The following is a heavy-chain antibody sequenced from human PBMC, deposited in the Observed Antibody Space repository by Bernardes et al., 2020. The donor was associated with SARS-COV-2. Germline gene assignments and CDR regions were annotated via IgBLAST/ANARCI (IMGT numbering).Heavy chain of an antibody. CDR3: ARTRTTISTTGIPVDY. V-gene: IGHV1-2*02. CDR1: GYTFTGYF. J-gene: IGHJ4*02. CDR2: INPTPGRT. Sequence: ASVKVSCKASGYTFTGYFIHWVRQAPGHRVEWKGLINPTPGRTNHVQKFQGRVTMTRDTSITTAYMDLSRLGSDDTAYYYCARTRTTISTTGIPVDYWGQGTLVTVSS. D-gene: IGHD2-21*02.